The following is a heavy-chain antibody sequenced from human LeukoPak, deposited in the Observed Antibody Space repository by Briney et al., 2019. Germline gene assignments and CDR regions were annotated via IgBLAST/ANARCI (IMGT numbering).Heavy chain of an antibody. Sequence: ETLSLTCAVYGGSFSGYYWSWVRQAPGKGLEWVAAISGSGRKTYYKESVKGRFTISRDNPKRMLFLQMDSLRADDTAVYYCARERESSGYFDSWGQGILVTVS. V-gene: IGHV3-23*01. D-gene: IGHD3-3*01. CDR2: ISGSGRKT. CDR1: GGSFSGYY. CDR3: ARERESSGYFDS. J-gene: IGHJ5*01.